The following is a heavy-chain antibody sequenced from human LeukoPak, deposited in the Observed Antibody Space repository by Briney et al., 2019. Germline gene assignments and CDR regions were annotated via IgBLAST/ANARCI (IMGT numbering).Heavy chain of an antibody. CDR2: ISYDGSNK. CDR3: AKCGYCSSTSYPGDGMDV. J-gene: IGHJ6*02. Sequence: PGGSLRLSCAASGFTFSTYGMHWVRQAPGEGLEWVAIISYDGSNKYYSDSVKGRFTISRDNSKNTLYLQMSSLRAEDTAVYYCAKCGYCSSTSYPGDGMDVWGQGTTVTVSS. CDR1: GFTFSTYG. V-gene: IGHV3-30*18. D-gene: IGHD2-2*01.